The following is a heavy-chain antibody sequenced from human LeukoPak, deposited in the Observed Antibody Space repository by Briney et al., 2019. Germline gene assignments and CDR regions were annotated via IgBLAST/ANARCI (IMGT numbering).Heavy chain of an antibody. J-gene: IGHJ6*03. D-gene: IGHD3-3*01. CDR3: ARDQSTYDFWSGYYTTYYYYYMDV. CDR2: ISSSSSHL. V-gene: IGHV3-21*04. Sequence: GGSLRLSCAASGFTFSTYSMNWVRQAPGKGLEWVSCISSSSSHLYYADSVKGRFTISRDNAKNSLYLQMNSLRAEDTALYYCARDQSTYDFWSGYYTTYYYYYMDVWGKGTTVTVSS. CDR1: GFTFSTYS.